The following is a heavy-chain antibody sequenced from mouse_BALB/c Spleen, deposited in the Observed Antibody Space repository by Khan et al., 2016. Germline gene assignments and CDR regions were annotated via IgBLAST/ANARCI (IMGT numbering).Heavy chain of an antibody. Sequence: VQLKQSGPELVKPGASVKVSCKASGYTFTSYNMYWVKQSHGKNLEWIGYIDPYNGSTSYNQKFKGKATLTVDKSSSTAYMHLNSLTSEDSAVYYCASTLLWYAMDYWGQGTSVTVSS. CDR3: ASTLLWYAMDY. CDR1: GYTFTSYN. D-gene: IGHD2-1*01. V-gene: IGHV1S135*01. J-gene: IGHJ4*01. CDR2: IDPYNGST.